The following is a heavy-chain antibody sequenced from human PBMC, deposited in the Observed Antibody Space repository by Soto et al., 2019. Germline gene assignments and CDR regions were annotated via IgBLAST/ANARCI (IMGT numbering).Heavy chain of an antibody. V-gene: IGHV3-30*18. Sequence: QVQLVESGGGVVQPGRSLRLSCAASGFTFSSYGMHWVRQAPGKGLEWVAVISYDGSNKYYADSVKGRFTISRDNSKNTLYLQMNSLRAEDTAVYYCAKEGEMATIYAYFDYWGQGTLVTVSS. CDR2: ISYDGSNK. CDR1: GFTFSSYG. D-gene: IGHD5-12*01. J-gene: IGHJ4*02. CDR3: AKEGEMATIYAYFDY.